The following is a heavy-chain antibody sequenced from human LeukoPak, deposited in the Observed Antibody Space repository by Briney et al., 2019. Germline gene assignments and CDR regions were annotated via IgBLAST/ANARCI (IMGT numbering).Heavy chain of an antibody. CDR1: GYTFTERG. D-gene: IGHD6-19*01. Sequence: ASVEVSCKASGYTFTERGISWMRHVPGQGLEWMGWISATSGNTYYAQTFQDRVTMTTDASTSTAYMELRDLTADDTGVYYCGKGSTGWSRDPWGQGTLVTVSS. V-gene: IGHV1-18*01. CDR2: ISATSGNT. J-gene: IGHJ5*02. CDR3: GKGSTGWSRDP.